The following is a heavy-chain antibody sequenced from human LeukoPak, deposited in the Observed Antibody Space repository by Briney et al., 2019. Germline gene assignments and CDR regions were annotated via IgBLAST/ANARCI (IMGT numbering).Heavy chain of an antibody. CDR1: GFTFSSYS. Sequence: GGSLRLSCAASGFTFSSYSMNWVRQAPGKGLEWVSSISSSSSYIYYADSVKGRFTISRDNAKNSLYLQMNSLRAGDTAVYYCARTIEMATISYFDYWGQGTLVTVSS. CDR3: ARTIEMATISYFDY. CDR2: ISSSSSYI. D-gene: IGHD5-24*01. V-gene: IGHV3-21*01. J-gene: IGHJ4*02.